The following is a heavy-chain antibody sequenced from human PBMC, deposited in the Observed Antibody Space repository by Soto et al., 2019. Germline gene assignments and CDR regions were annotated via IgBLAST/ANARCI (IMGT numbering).Heavy chain of an antibody. V-gene: IGHV3-23*01. J-gene: IGHJ5*02. CDR2: ISDSGETT. Sequence: GGSLRLSCKASGFTFSRHAMSWVRQPPGKGLEWIWNISDSGETTYSEDSVKGRFTISRDNSKNTLYLQMNSLGAEDTAVYSCAKGGAGHTQFDPWGQGTLVTVSS. CDR3: AKGGAGHTQFDP. CDR1: GFTFSRHA. D-gene: IGHD6-19*01.